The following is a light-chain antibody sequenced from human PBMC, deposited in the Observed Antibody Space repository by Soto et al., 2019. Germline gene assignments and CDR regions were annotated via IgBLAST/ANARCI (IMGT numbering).Light chain of an antibody. CDR3: QQYNSYST. J-gene: IGKJ1*01. CDR2: KAS. Sequence: DIQMTQSPSTLSASVGDRVTITCRASQSISSWLAWYQQKPGKAPKLLIYKASSLQSGVPSRFSGSGSGTEFTLTINSLQPHDFATYYCQQYNSYSTFGQGTKVEIK. V-gene: IGKV1-5*03. CDR1: QSISSW.